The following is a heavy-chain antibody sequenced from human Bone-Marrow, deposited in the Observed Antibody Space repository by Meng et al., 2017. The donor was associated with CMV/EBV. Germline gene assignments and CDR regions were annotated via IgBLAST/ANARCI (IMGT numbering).Heavy chain of an antibody. CDR3: ARHPRLWLDGMDV. Sequence: GESLKISCKGSGYSFTSYWIGWVRQMPGKGLEWMGIIYPGDSDTRYSPSFQGQVTISADKSISTAYLRWSSLKASDTAMYYCARHPRLWLDGMDVWGQGTTVTVSS. CDR1: GYSFTSYW. V-gene: IGHV5-51*01. CDR2: IYPGDSDT. D-gene: IGHD5-18*01. J-gene: IGHJ6*02.